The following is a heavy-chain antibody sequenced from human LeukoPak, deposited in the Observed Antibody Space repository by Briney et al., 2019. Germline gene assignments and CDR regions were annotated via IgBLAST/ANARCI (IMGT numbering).Heavy chain of an antibody. CDR2: FDPEDGET. J-gene: IGHJ4*02. Sequence: ASVKVSCKVSGYTLTELSMHWVRQAPGKGLEWMGGFDPEDGETIYAQKFQGRVTMTEDTSTDTAYMELSSLRSEDTAVYYCTTLTSYYYDSSGYYHGDYWGQGTLVTVSS. CDR1: GYTLTELS. CDR3: TTLTSYYYDSSGYYHGDY. D-gene: IGHD3-22*01. V-gene: IGHV1-24*01.